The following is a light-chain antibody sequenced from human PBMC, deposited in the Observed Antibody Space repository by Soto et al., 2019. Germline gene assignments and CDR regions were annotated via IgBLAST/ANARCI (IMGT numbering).Light chain of an antibody. CDR2: KAS. J-gene: IGKJ4*01. Sequence: DIQLTQSPSTLSASVGDRVTITCRASQSVSTWLAWYQQKPGKAPKLLIHKASTLDNGVPSRFRGSGSGTVFTLTNSSLQPDCSETYYCHQFHDYPITLGGGTKVQI. CDR1: QSVSTW. CDR3: HQFHDYPIT. V-gene: IGKV1-5*03.